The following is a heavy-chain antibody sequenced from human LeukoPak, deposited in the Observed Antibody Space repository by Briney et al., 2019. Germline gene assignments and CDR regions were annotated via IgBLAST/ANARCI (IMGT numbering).Heavy chain of an antibody. V-gene: IGHV3-9*01. CDR1: GFTFDDYA. D-gene: IGHD2-2*01. CDR2: ISWNSGSI. Sequence: GGSLRLSCAASGFTFDDYAMHWVRQAPGKGLERVSGISWNSGSIGYADSVKGRFTISRDNAKNSLYLQMNSLRAEDTALYYCATHCSSTSCADYWGQGTLVTVSS. J-gene: IGHJ4*02. CDR3: ATHCSSTSCADY.